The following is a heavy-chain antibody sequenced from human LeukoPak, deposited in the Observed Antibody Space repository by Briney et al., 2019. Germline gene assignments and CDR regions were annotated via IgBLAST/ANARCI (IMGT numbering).Heavy chain of an antibody. Sequence: SETLSLTCSVSGGSVSSGISYWSWIRQPPGEGLERIAYISDSGGSDYNPSLRGRVTISLDTSKNQFSLKLSSVTAADTAVYYCARVRANDYGDNGWFDPWGQGTLVTVSS. J-gene: IGHJ5*02. CDR3: ARVRANDYGDNGWFDP. V-gene: IGHV4-61*01. CDR2: ISDSGGS. CDR1: GGSVSSGISY. D-gene: IGHD4-17*01.